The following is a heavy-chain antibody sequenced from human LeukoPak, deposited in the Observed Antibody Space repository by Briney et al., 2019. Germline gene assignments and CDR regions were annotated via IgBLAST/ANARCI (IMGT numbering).Heavy chain of an antibody. CDR1: GGSFSGYY. V-gene: IGHV4-34*01. J-gene: IGHJ4*02. CDR2: INHSGST. D-gene: IGHD4-17*01. Sequence: PSETLSLTCAVYGGSFSGYYWSWIRQPPGKGLEWIGEINHSGSTNYNPSLKSRVTISVDTSKNQFSLKLSSVTAADTAVYYCARGGARYGDYGSYFDYWGQGTLVTVSS. CDR3: ARGGARYGDYGSYFDY.